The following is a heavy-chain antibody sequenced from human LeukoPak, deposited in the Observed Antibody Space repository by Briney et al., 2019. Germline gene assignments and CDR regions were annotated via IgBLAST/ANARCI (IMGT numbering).Heavy chain of an antibody. CDR3: AKDYYDSSGYQLSGYFDY. D-gene: IGHD3-22*01. CDR2: ISGSGGST. CDR1: GFTFSRYA. J-gene: IGHJ4*02. Sequence: PGGSLRLSCAASGFTFSRYAMSWVRQAPGKGLEWVSAISGSGGSTYYADSVKGRFTISRDNSKNTLYLQMNSLRAEDTAVYYCAKDYYDSSGYQLSGYFDYWGQGTLVTVSS. V-gene: IGHV3-23*01.